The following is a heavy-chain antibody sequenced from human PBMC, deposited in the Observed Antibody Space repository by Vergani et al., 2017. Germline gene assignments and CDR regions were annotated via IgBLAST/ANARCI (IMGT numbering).Heavy chain of an antibody. CDR2: IIPILGIA. CDR3: ARAGNYYGDYPEIN. J-gene: IGHJ4*02. D-gene: IGHD4-17*01. Sequence: QVQLVQSGAEVKKPGSSVKVSCKASGGTFSSYTISWVRQAPGQGLEWMGRIIPILGIANYAQKFQGRVTSTADKSTSTAYMELSSLRSEDTAVYYCARAGNYYGDYPEINWGQGTLVTVSS. V-gene: IGHV1-69*02. CDR1: GGTFSSYT.